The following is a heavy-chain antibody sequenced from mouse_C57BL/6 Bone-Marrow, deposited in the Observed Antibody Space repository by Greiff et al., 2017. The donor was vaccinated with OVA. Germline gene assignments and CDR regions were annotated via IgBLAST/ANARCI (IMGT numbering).Heavy chain of an antibody. Sequence: VQLQQSGPELVKPGASVKIPCKASGYTFTDYNMDWVKQSHGKSLEWIGDINPNNGGTIYNQKFKGKATLTVDKSSSTAYMELRSLTSEDTAVYYCARRGYSNPYWYFDVWGTGTTVTVSS. CDR1: GYTFTDYN. D-gene: IGHD2-5*01. CDR2: INPNNGGT. J-gene: IGHJ1*03. V-gene: IGHV1-18*01. CDR3: ARRGYSNPYWYFDV.